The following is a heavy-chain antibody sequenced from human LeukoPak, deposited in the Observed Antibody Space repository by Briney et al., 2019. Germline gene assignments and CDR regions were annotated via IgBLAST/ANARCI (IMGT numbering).Heavy chain of an antibody. J-gene: IGHJ4*02. CDR2: ISSSSSTI. D-gene: IGHD3-9*01. CDR3: ARADDILTGYYAIAPSGY. V-gene: IGHV3-11*04. CDR1: GVTFSDYY. Sequence: PGGSLRLSCAASGVTFSDYYMNWIRQAPGKGLEWVSYISSSSSTIYYADSVKGRFTISRDNAKNSLYLQMNSLRAEDTAVYYCARADDILTGYYAIAPSGYWGQGTLVTVSS.